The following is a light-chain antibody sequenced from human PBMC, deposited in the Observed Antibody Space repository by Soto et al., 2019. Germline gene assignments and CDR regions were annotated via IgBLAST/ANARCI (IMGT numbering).Light chain of an antibody. CDR2: SNN. Sequence: QSVLTQPPSASGTPGQRVTISCSGSSSNIGSNYVYWYQQLPGTAPKLLIYSNNQRPSGVPDRFSGSKSDTSASLAISGLRSEDEAEYYCAAWDDSLSGPVFGGGTKLTVL. CDR1: SSNIGSNY. V-gene: IGLV1-47*02. J-gene: IGLJ2*01. CDR3: AAWDDSLSGPV.